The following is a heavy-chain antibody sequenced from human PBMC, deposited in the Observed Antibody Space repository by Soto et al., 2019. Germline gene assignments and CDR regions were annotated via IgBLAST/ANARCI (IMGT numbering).Heavy chain of an antibody. D-gene: IGHD6-19*01. CDR3: ARPLYSSGWYIDY. J-gene: IGHJ4*02. CDR2: IYYSGST. CDR1: GGSISSGGYS. V-gene: IGHV4-30-2*03. Sequence: SETLSLTCAVSGGSISSGGYSWSWIRQPPGKGLEWIGCIYYSGSTYYNPSLKSRVTISVDTSKNQFSLKLSSVTAADTAVYYCARPLYSSGWYIDYWGQGTLVTVSS.